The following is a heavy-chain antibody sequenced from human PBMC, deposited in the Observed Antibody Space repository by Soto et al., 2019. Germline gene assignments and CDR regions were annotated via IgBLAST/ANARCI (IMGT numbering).Heavy chain of an antibody. V-gene: IGHV4-34*01. CDR2: INHSGST. CDR3: ARGLHYYYYYMDV. J-gene: IGHJ6*03. CDR1: GGSFSGYY. Sequence: SETLSLTCAVYGGSFSGYYWSWIRQPPGKGLEWIGEINHSGSTNYNPSLKSRVTISVDTSKNQFSLKLSSVTAADTAVYYCARGLHYYYYYMDVWGKGTTVTVSS.